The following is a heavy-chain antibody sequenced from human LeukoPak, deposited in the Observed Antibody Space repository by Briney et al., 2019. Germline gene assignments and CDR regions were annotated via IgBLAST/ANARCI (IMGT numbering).Heavy chain of an antibody. V-gene: IGHV3-23*01. J-gene: IGHJ6*02. CDR2: ISDSGGST. D-gene: IGHD3-10*01. CDR1: GFTFSTYA. Sequence: PGGSLRLSCAASGFTFSTYAMIWVRQAPAKGLEWVSAISDSGGSTYYADSVKGRFTISRDNSKNTLYLQMNSLRAEDTAVYYCARSLTMAPQYYGMDVWGQGTTVTVSS. CDR3: ARSLTMAPQYYGMDV.